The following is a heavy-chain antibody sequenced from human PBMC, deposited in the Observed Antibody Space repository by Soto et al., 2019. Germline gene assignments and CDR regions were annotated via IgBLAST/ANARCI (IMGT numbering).Heavy chain of an antibody. V-gene: IGHV4-30-2*01. J-gene: IGHJ5*02. D-gene: IGHD5-18*01. Sequence: PSETLSLTCAVSGGSISSGGYSWSWIRQPPGKGLEWIGYIYHSGSTYYNPSLKSRVTISVDTSKNQFSLKLSSVTAADTAVYYCARDDGYSYGYPEYNWFDPWGQGTLVTVSS. CDR1: GGSISSGGYS. CDR3: ARDDGYSYGYPEYNWFDP. CDR2: IYHSGST.